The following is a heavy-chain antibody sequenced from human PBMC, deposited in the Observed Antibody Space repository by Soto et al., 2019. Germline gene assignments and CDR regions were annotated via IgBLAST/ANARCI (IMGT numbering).Heavy chain of an antibody. J-gene: IGHJ4*02. D-gene: IGHD3-16*01. CDR2: ISGSGDDT. CDR1: GFTFSGYA. V-gene: IGHV3-23*01. Sequence: EVQLLESGGGLIQPGGSLRLSCAASGFTFSGYAMSWVRQAPGKGLEWVSGISGSGDDTYYADAVKGRFTISRDNSKNTLYLQMNILRAEDTAVYYCAKDSTKWGFMGSYFDYWGQGTLVTVSS. CDR3: AKDSTKWGFMGSYFDY.